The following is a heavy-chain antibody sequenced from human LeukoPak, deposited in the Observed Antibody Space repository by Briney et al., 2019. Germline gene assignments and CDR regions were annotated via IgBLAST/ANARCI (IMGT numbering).Heavy chain of an antibody. Sequence: PGGSLRLSCAASGFTFSSYWMHWVRQAPGKGLVWVSRINSDGSSTSYADSVKGGFTISRDNAKNTLYLQMNSLRAEDTAVYYCSGYPYYYYMDVWGKGTTVTVSS. CDR3: SGYPYYYYMDV. J-gene: IGHJ6*03. D-gene: IGHD6-25*01. CDR1: GFTFSSYW. CDR2: INSDGSST. V-gene: IGHV3-74*01.